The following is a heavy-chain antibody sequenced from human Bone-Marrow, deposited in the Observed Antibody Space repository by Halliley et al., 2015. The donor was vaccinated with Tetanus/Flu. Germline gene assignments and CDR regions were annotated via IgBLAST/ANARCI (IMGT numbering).Heavy chain of an antibody. D-gene: IGHD3-3*02. CDR2: IYYNGRS. Sequence: TLSLTCTVSGVPVRSHYWSWIRQPPGKGLEWIGYIYYNGRSSYNPSLKSRVTISVDTSNNQFSLNVNSVTAADTAVYYCARDHFLADYYYYGMDVWGQGTTVIVSS. CDR3: ARDHFLADYYYYGMDV. J-gene: IGHJ6*02. V-gene: IGHV4-59*02. CDR1: GVPVRSHY.